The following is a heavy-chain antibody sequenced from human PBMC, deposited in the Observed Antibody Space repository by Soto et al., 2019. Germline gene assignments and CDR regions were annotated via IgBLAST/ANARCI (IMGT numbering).Heavy chain of an antibody. J-gene: IGHJ4*02. CDR3: AKSLWDTSGWKTAY. CDR1: GDSISSLY. CDR2: IYYSGSI. D-gene: IGHD6-19*01. Sequence: QVQLQESGPGLVKPSETLSLTCTVSGDSISSLYWSWIRQPPGKGLEWIGYIYYSGSINYNPSLKRRGTISVDPSKNQFSLRLSSVTAADTAVYYCAKSLWDTSGWKTAYWGQGTLVTVSS. V-gene: IGHV4-59*01.